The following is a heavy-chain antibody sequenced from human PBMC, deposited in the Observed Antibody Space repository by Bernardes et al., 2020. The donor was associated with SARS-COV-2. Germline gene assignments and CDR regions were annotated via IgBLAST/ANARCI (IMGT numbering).Heavy chain of an antibody. J-gene: IGHJ6*02. CDR2: ISHSGIT. D-gene: IGHD2-2*01. CDR3: ARLQSVPGLFYVYWQYQGLDV. V-gene: IGHV4-34*01. Sequence: SETLSLTCAVYGGSFNRYYWSWIRQPPGKGLEWIGEISHSGITNSNPSLKSRVTISVASSKSQFSLKLDSVTAADTAVYYCARLQSVPGLFYVYWQYQGLDVWGQGTTVTDSS. CDR1: GGSFNRYY.